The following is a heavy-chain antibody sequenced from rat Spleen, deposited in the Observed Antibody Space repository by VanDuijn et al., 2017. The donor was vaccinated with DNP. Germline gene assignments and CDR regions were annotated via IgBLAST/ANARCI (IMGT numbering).Heavy chain of an antibody. Sequence: QVQLKESGPGLVQPSQTLSLTCTVSGFSLTSNSVHWVRQPPGKGLEWMGVIWSGGNTDYNSALKPRLSISRDTSESQVFLTVNSLQTEDTGIYYCNRNEFGQPGVYWGQGVMVTVSS. CDR3: NRNEFGQPGVY. D-gene: IGHD1-4*01. V-gene: IGHV2S13*01. J-gene: IGHJ2*01. CDR2: IWSGGNT. CDR1: GFSLTSNS.